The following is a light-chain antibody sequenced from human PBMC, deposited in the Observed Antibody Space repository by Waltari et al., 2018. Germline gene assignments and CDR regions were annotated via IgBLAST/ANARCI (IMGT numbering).Light chain of an antibody. V-gene: IGLV2-23*02. CDR3: CSYAGSGTYV. Sequence: QSALTQPASVSGTPGQSITISCPGTNSAVGTYNLVPWSQHHPGEAPKLMICEVIKRPSGVSNRFSGSKSGNTASLTISGLQAEDEADYYCCSYAGSGTYVFGTGTKVTVL. J-gene: IGLJ1*01. CDR1: NSAVGTYNL. CDR2: EVI.